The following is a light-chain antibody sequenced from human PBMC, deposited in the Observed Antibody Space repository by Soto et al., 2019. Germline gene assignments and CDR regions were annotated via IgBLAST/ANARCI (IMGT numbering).Light chain of an antibody. V-gene: IGKV1-9*01. CDR3: HQLDSYPLT. Sequence: IQLTQSPSSLSASVGDRVTITCRASQGINSYFAWYQQKPGRAPKLLIYSTSTLQSGVPSRFSGGGSGTDFTLTISSLQPEDSATYYCHQLDSYPLTFGGGTKVEIK. CDR1: QGINSY. CDR2: STS. J-gene: IGKJ4*01.